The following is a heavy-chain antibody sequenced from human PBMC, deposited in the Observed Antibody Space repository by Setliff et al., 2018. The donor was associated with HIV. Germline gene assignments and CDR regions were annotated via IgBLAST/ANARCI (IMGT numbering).Heavy chain of an antibody. V-gene: IGHV4-30-4*01. CDR2: IYYSGGT. J-gene: IGHJ4*01. CDR1: GGSIRSSDNY. D-gene: IGHD3-22*01. CDR3: ARLGTSDYYPQIEY. Sequence: SETLSLTCTVSGGSIRSSDNYWSWIRQPPGKALEWIGYIYYSGGTFYNPSLKSRLAISVDTAKNQFSLRLNSVTAADTAVYYCARLGTSDYYPQIEYWGQGTLVTVSS.